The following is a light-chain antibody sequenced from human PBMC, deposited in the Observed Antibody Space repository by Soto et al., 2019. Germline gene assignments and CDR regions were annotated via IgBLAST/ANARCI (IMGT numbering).Light chain of an antibody. Sequence: LAQPASVSDSPGQSITISCTGTSSDVGGSNFVSWYQQHPGKPPKLIIYDVANRPSGVSNRFSGSKSGSTASLIISRLQTEDEADYYCVSYTSSTTYVFGTGTKVTVL. V-gene: IGLV2-14*03. CDR2: DVA. CDR3: VSYTSSTTYV. J-gene: IGLJ1*01. CDR1: SSDVGGSNF.